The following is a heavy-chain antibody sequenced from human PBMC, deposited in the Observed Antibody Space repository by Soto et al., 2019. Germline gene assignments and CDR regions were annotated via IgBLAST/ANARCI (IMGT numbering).Heavy chain of an antibody. CDR3: ARSQGSSTSLEIYYYYYYGRDV. CDR2: IIPISGTA. D-gene: IGHD2-2*01. CDR1: GGTFSSYA. V-gene: IGHV1-69*01. J-gene: IGHJ6*02. Sequence: QVQLVQSGAEVKKPGSSVKVSCKASGGTFSSYAISWVRQAPGQGLEWMGGIIPISGTANYAQKLQGRVTITADESTSTAYMEQSSLKSEDTAVYYCARSQGSSTSLEIYYYYYYGRDVWGQGTTVTVSS.